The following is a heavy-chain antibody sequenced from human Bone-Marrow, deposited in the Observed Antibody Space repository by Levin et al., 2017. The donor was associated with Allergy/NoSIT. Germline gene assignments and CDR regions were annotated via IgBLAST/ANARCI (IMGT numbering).Heavy chain of an antibody. CDR1: GFTFTSHF. CDR3: ARQEVSGFHFDY. J-gene: IGHJ4*02. D-gene: IGHD5-12*01. V-gene: IGHV3-30*04. Sequence: SCETSGFTFTSHFFHWIRQVPGKGLEWVTLISADGRDQYYADSVRGRFTISRDNSKDTIFLQMNSLSIDDSAVYYCARQEVSGFHFDYWGQGARVTVSS. CDR2: ISADGRDQ.